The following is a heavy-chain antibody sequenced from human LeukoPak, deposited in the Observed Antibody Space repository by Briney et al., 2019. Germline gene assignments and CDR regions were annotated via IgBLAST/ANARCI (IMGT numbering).Heavy chain of an antibody. V-gene: IGHV1-18*01. J-gene: IGHJ5*02. CDR1: GYTFTSYG. CDR2: ISAYNGNT. CDR3: ASDLGSSSSDWFDP. D-gene: IGHD6-6*01. Sequence: ASVKVSCKASGYTFTSYGISWVRQAPGQGLVWMGWISAYNGNTNYAQKLQGRVPMTTDTSTSTAYMELRSLRSDDTAVYYCASDLGSSSSDWFDPWGQGTLVTVSS.